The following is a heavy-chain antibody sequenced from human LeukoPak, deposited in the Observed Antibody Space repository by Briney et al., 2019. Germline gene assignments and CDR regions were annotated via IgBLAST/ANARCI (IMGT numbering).Heavy chain of an antibody. CDR2: ISSSGNTI. Sequence: GGSLRLSCAASGFTFRDFYMSWIRQAPGKGLEWVSYISSSGNTIYYADSVKGRFTISRDNAKNSLYLQMNSLRAEDTAVYYCARDYAEYTYYYDSSGQGFDYWGQGTLVTVSS. D-gene: IGHD3-22*01. CDR1: GFTFRDFY. V-gene: IGHV3-11*01. CDR3: ARDYAEYTYYYDSSGQGFDY. J-gene: IGHJ4*02.